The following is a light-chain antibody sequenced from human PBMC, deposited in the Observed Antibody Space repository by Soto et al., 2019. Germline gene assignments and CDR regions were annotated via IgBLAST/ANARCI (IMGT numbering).Light chain of an antibody. CDR1: ERLSSVY. J-gene: IGKJ5*01. Sequence: EMVLSQSPGTLSLSPGERATLSCRAIERLSSVYLAWYQQRPGQPPRLLIYGASNRATGIPDRFSGSGSGTDFTLIINRLEPEDVAIYYCQQYGGSPRITFGQGTRLEI. V-gene: IGKV3-20*01. CDR3: QQYGGSPRIT. CDR2: GAS.